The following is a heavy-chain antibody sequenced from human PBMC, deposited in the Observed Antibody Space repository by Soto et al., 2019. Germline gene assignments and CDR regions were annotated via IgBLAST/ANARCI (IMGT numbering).Heavy chain of an antibody. V-gene: IGHV3-21*01. CDR2: ISNNRSNK. J-gene: IGHJ6*02. CDR1: GFTFSSYS. CDR3: AKDLGLRFLEWLLYDYYYYGMDV. D-gene: IGHD3-3*01. Sequence: GGSLRLSCAASGFTFSSYSMNWVRQAPGKGLEWVSSISNNRSNKYYADSVKGRFTISRDNAKNTLYLQMNSLRAEDTAVYYCAKDLGLRFLEWLLYDYYYYGMDVWGQGTTVTVSS.